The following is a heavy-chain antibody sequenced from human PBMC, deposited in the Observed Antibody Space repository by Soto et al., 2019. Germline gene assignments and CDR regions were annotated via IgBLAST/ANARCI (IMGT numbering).Heavy chain of an antibody. D-gene: IGHD5-12*01. V-gene: IGHV1-18*01. J-gene: IGHJ6*02. CDR3: ARDRGYKGLYYYGIFV. CDR2: ISAYNGNT. Sequence: ASVKVSCKASGYTFTSYGISWVRQAPGQGLEWMGWISAYNGNTNYAQKLQGRVTMTTDTSTSTAYMELRSLRSDDTAVYYCARDRGYKGLYYYGIFVWGQGTTVTVSS. CDR1: GYTFTSYG.